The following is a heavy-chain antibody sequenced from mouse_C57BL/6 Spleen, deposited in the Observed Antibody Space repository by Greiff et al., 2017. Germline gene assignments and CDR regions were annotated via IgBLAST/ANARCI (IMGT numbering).Heavy chain of an antibody. D-gene: IGHD1-1*01. CDR1: GFNIKDDY. J-gene: IGHJ2*01. Sequence: VQLQQSGAELVRPGASVKLSCTASGFNIKDDYMHWVKQRPEQGLEWIGWIDPENGDTEYASKVQGKATITADTSSNTAYLQLSSLTSEDTAVYYCTCSSYGYWGQGTTLTVSS. CDR2: IDPENGDT. CDR3: TCSSYGY. V-gene: IGHV14-4*01.